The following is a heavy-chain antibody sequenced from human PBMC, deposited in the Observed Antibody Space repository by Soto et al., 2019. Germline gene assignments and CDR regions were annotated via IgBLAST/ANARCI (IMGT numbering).Heavy chain of an antibody. CDR3: STLNYAY. D-gene: IGHD3-16*01. V-gene: IGHV3-15*01. Sequence: EVQLVESGGGLVKPGGSLRLSCAASGLTFTNAYMAWVRQAPGKGLEWVGRIKSKTDGGTIDYAAPVKGRFTISRDDSKNTLYLQMKSLKTEDTALYFCSTLNYAYWGQGTLVTVSS. CDR1: GLTFTNAY. CDR2: IKSKTDGGTI. J-gene: IGHJ4*02.